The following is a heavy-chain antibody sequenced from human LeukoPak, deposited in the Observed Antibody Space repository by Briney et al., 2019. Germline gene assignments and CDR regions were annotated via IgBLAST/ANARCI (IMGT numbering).Heavy chain of an antibody. CDR2: IYYSGST. CDR3: ANLRSDSSSWYDY. CDR1: GGCISSSSYY. J-gene: IGHJ4*02. V-gene: IGHV4-39*07. D-gene: IGHD6-13*01. Sequence: PSETLSLTCTVSGGCISSSSYYWGWIRQPPGKGLEWIGSIYYSGSTYYNPSLKSRVTISVDTSKNQFSLKLSSVTAADTAVYYCANLRSDSSSWYDYWGQGTLVTVSS.